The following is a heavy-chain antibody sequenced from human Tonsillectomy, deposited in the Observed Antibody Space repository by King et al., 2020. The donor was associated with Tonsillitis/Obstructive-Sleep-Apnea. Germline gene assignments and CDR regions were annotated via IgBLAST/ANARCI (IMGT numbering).Heavy chain of an antibody. J-gene: IGHJ4*02. D-gene: IGHD5-12*01. Sequence: VKLVESGGGLVKPGGSLRLSCAASGFTFSDYYMSWIRQAPGKGLEWVSYISSSSSYTNYADSVKGRFTISRDNAKNSLYLQMNSLRAEDTAVYYCARGDSGYENFDYWGQGTLVTVSS. CDR1: GFTFSDYY. CDR2: ISSSSSYT. CDR3: ARGDSGYENFDY. V-gene: IGHV3-11*05.